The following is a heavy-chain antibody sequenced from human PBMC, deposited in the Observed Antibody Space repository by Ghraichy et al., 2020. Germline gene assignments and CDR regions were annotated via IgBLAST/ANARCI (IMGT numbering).Heavy chain of an antibody. CDR3: ARTAWVVVAANYAFDI. V-gene: IGHV4-39*01. J-gene: IGHJ3*02. D-gene: IGHD2-15*01. Sequence: SETLSLTCTVSGGSISSSSYYWGWIRQPPGKGLEWIGSIYYSGSTYYNPSLKSRVTISVDTSKNQFSLKLSSVTAADTAVYYCARTAWVVVAANYAFDIWGQGTMVTVSS. CDR2: IYYSGST. CDR1: GGSISSSSYY.